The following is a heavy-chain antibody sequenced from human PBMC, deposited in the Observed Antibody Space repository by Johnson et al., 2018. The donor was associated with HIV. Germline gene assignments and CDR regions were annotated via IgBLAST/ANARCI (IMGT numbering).Heavy chain of an antibody. Sequence: QEQLVESGGGVVQPGGSLRLSCAASGFTFSSYGMHWVRQAPGKGLEWVAFIRYDGSNKYYADSVKGRFTISRDNSKNTLYLQMNSLRAEDTAVYYCAKAGDYYDSSGYYDAFDIWGQGTMVTVSS. CDR1: GFTFSSYG. D-gene: IGHD3-22*01. CDR3: AKAGDYYDSSGYYDAFDI. J-gene: IGHJ3*02. V-gene: IGHV3-30*02. CDR2: IRYDGSNK.